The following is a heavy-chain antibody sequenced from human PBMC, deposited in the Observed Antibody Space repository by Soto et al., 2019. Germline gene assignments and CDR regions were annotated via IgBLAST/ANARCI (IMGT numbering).Heavy chain of an antibody. CDR3: ARQSGIAAGATAGYYYGMDV. CDR2: IYPGDSDT. V-gene: IGHV5-51*01. Sequence: LGESLKISCKGSGYNFNTYWIGWVRQMPGKGLELMGIIYPGDSDTKYSPSFQGQVTISADKSISTAYLQWSSLKASDTAMYYCARQSGIAAGATAGYYYGMDVWGQGTTVTVSS. CDR1: GYNFNTYW. J-gene: IGHJ6*02. D-gene: IGHD6-13*01.